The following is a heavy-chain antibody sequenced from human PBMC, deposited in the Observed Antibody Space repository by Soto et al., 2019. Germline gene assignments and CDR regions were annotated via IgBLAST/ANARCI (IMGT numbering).Heavy chain of an antibody. CDR3: TTERDY. J-gene: IGHJ4*02. V-gene: IGHV3-73*02. Sequence: EVQLVESGGGLVQIGGSLRLSCATSGLNFSGSAMQWARQASGKGLEWVGRIRSRPHNYATTYAASVEGRFTISRDDSKNTVYLQMNGLKTEDTAVYYCTTERDYWGRGTLVTVSS. CDR1: GLNFSGSA. CDR2: IRSRPHNYAT.